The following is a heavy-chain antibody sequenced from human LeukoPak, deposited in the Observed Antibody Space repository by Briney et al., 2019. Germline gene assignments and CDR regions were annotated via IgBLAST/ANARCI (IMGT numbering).Heavy chain of an antibody. V-gene: IGHV3-7*03. CDR2: IKEDGSEK. CDR3: TKWGDYDVLTGYYDPDY. J-gene: IGHJ4*02. D-gene: IGHD3-9*01. Sequence: GGSLRLSCAASGFTFSSYGMHWVRQAPGKGLEWVANIKEDGSEKSYVDSVKGRFTISRDNAKNSLYLRMDSLRAEDTAVYYCTKWGDYDVLTGYYDPDYWGQGTLVTVSS. CDR1: GFTFSSYG.